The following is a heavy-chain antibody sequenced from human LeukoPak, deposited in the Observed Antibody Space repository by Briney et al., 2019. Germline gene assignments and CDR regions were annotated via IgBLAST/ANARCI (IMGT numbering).Heavy chain of an antibody. CDR3: ARDAGVGGKGMFIRFSLGY. D-gene: IGHD4-23*01. CDR2: ISYDGSNK. Sequence: PGGSLRLSCAASGFTFSSYAMHWVRQAPGKGLEWVAVISYDGSNKYYADSVKGRFTISRDNSKNTLYLQMNSLRAEDTAVYYCARDAGVGGKGMFIRFSLGYWGQGTLVTVSS. V-gene: IGHV3-30*01. J-gene: IGHJ4*02. CDR1: GFTFSSYA.